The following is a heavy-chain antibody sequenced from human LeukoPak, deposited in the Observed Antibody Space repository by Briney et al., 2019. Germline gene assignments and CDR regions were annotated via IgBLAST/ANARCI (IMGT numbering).Heavy chain of an antibody. D-gene: IGHD3-3*01. V-gene: IGHV3-21*01. J-gene: IGHJ3*02. CDR3: ARDLETHYDFWSGRGQGGEAFDI. CDR2: ISSSSSYI. CDR1: GFTFSSYS. Sequence: GGSPRLSCAASGFTFSSYSMNWVRQAPGKGLEWVSSISSSSSYIYYADSVKGRFTISRDNAKNSLYLQMNSLRAEDTAVYYCARDLETHYDFWSGRGQGGEAFDIWGQGTMVTVSS.